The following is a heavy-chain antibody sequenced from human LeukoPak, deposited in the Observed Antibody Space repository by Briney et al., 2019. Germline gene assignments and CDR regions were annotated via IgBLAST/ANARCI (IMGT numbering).Heavy chain of an antibody. CDR2: ISGDNSNR. CDR1: GCTFSSYA. J-gene: IGHJ3*02. D-gene: IGHD5-24*01. CDR3: ARDIRPGDGYNPVGAFDI. Sequence: GASGKVSCKASGCTFSSYAISWVRQAPGQGLEWMGWISGDNSNRNYAQKLQGRVTMTTDTSTSTVYMELRSLRSDDTAVYYCARDIRPGDGYNPVGAFDIWGQGTMVTVSS. V-gene: IGHV1-18*01.